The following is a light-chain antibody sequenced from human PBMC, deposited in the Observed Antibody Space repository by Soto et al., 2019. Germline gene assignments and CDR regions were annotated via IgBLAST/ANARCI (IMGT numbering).Light chain of an antibody. CDR1: SSNIGSDF. J-gene: IGLJ1*01. CDR2: HNY. CDR3: STWDDSLSSYV. V-gene: IGLV1-47*01. Sequence: QSVLTQAPSASGTPGQRVTISCSGSSSNIGSDFVSWYQQLPGTALKLLIYHNYQRPSGVPDRFSGSKSGTSASLAISDLRSEDEADYYCSTWDDSLSSYVFGAGTKVTVL.